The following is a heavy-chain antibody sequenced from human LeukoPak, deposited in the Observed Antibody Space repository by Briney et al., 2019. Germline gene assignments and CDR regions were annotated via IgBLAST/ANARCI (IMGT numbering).Heavy chain of an antibody. V-gene: IGHV3-30-3*01. CDR3: ARDFKYQLPTTHYYYYYMDV. CDR1: GFTFSSYA. J-gene: IGHJ6*03. D-gene: IGHD2-2*01. CDR2: ISYDGSNK. Sequence: GRSLRLSCAASGFTFSSYAMHWVRQAPGKGLEWVAVISYDGSNKYYADSVKGRFTISRDNSKNTLYLQMNSLRAEDTAVYYCARDFKYQLPTTHYYYYYMDVWGKGTTVTVSS.